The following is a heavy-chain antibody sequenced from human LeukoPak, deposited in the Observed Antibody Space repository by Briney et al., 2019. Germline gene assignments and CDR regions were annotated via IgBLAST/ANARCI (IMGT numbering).Heavy chain of an antibody. CDR3: ARPYSSGPPYYRYFDL. CDR1: GGSISSGGYY. J-gene: IGHJ2*01. V-gene: IGHV4-31*03. D-gene: IGHD6-19*01. Sequence: PSETLSLTCTVSGGSISSGGYYWSWIRQHPGKGLEWIGYIYYSGSTYYNPSPKSRVTISVDTSKNQFSLKLSSVTAADTAVYYCARPYSSGPPYYRYFDLWGRGTLVTVSS. CDR2: IYYSGST.